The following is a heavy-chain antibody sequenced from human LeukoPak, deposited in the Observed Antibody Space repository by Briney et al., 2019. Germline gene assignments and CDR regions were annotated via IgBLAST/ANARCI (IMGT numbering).Heavy chain of an antibody. J-gene: IGHJ4*02. CDR1: GFTFSNYG. V-gene: IGHV3-23*01. D-gene: IGHD5-18*01. CDR3: AIDSYGNDY. CDR2: ISASGGNT. Sequence: PGGSLRLSCAASGFTFSNYGMNWVRQAPGKGLEWVTAISASGGNTYYADSVKGRFTISRDNAKDTLYLQMNSLRAEDTAVYYCAIDSYGNDYWGQGTLVTVSS.